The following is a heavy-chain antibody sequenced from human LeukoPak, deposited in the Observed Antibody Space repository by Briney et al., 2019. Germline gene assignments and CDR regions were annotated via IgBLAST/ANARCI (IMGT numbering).Heavy chain of an antibody. CDR2: IYPGDSDT. Sequence: GESLKISCKGSGYSFTSYWIGWVRQMPGKGLEWMGIIYPGDSDTRYSPSFQGQVTISADKSISTAYLQWSSLKASDTAMYYCARLSYDFWSGYPYGMDVWGQGTTVTVFS. J-gene: IGHJ6*02. V-gene: IGHV5-51*01. D-gene: IGHD3-3*01. CDR3: ARLSYDFWSGYPYGMDV. CDR1: GYSFTSYW.